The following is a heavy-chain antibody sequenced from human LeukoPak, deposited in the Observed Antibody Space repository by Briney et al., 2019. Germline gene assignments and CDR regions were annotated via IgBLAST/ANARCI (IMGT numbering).Heavy chain of an antibody. J-gene: IGHJ3*02. V-gene: IGHV3-30-3*01. CDR1: GFTFSSYA. Sequence: GGSLRLSCAASGFTFSSYAMHWVRQAPGKGLEWVAVISYDGSNKYYADSVKGRFTISRDNSKNTLYLQMNSLRAEDTAVYYCARERGYSGYARCFDIWGQGTMVTVSS. CDR2: ISYDGSNK. D-gene: IGHD5-12*01. CDR3: ARERGYSGYARCFDI.